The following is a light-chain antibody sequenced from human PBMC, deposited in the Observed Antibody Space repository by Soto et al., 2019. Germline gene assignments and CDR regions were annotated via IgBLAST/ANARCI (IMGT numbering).Light chain of an antibody. J-gene: IGLJ2*01. CDR1: SSNIGARYD. CDR3: QSYDSSLNAVV. Sequence: QSVLTQPPSVSGAPGQRVTISCTGSSSNIGARYDVHWYQQLPGTAPKLLIYGISNRPSGVPDRFSGSKSGTSASLAITGLQAEDEADYYCQSYDSSLNAVVFGGGTKLTVL. CDR2: GIS. V-gene: IGLV1-40*01.